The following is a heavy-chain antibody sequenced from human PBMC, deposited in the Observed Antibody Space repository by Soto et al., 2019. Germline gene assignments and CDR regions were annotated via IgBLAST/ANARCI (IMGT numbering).Heavy chain of an antibody. V-gene: IGHV3-74*01. CDR2: INSAGSST. CDR1: GFTFSTYW. CDR3: AREGFRSSGFDY. D-gene: IGHD6-19*01. J-gene: IGHJ4*02. Sequence: EVQLVESGGGLAQPGGSLRLSCVASGFTFSTYWMHWVRKAPGKGLVWASHINSAGSSTSYADSVKGRFTISRDNAKNTLYLQMNSLRAEDTAVYYCAREGFRSSGFDYWGQGTLVTVSS.